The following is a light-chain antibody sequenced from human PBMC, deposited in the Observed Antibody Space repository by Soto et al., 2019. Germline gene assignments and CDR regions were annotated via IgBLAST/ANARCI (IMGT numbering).Light chain of an antibody. CDR1: LSITND. J-gene: IGKJ1*01. V-gene: IGKV1-6*01. CDR3: LQDYNYPWT. Sequence: AIQITQAPSSLSASVGERVTITCRASLSITNDLGWYQQKPGKTPTLLIYAASSLQSGVPSRFSGSGSGTDFTLTISSLQPEDVATYYCLQDYNYPWTFGQGTKVEIK. CDR2: AAS.